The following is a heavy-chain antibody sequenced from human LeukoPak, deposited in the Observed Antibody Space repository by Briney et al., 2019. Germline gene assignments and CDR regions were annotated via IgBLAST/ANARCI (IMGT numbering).Heavy chain of an antibody. V-gene: IGHV1-8*03. Sequence: ASVKVSCKASGYTFTSYDINWVRQATGQGLEWMGWMNPNSGNTGYAQKFQGRVTITRNTSISTAYMELSSLRSEDTAVYYCARARRITMVRGVGVYYFDYWGQGTLVTVSS. J-gene: IGHJ4*02. CDR3: ARARRITMVRGVGVYYFDY. CDR2: MNPNSGNT. D-gene: IGHD3-10*01. CDR1: GYTFTSYD.